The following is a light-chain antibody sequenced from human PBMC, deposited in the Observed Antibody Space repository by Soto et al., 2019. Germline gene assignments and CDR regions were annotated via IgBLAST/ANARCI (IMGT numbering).Light chain of an antibody. CDR3: SSYTSSRIYV. V-gene: IGLV2-14*01. Sequence: QSVLTQPGSVSGSPGQSITISCTGTSXDVGGYNYVSWYQQHPGKAPKLIIYEVSNRPSGVSNRFSGSKSGNTASLTIPGLQAEDEADYYCSSYTSSRIYVFGTGTKVTVL. CDR1: SXDVGGYNY. J-gene: IGLJ1*01. CDR2: EVS.